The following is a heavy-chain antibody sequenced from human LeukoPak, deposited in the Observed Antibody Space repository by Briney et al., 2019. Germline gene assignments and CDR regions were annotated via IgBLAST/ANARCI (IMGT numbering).Heavy chain of an antibody. CDR1: GFTVSSNY. D-gene: IGHD3-10*01. V-gene: IGHV3-53*01. Sequence: GGSLRLSCAASGFTVSSNYMSWVRQAPGKGLEWVSVIYSGGSTYYADSVKGRFTISRDNSKNTLYLQMNSLRAEDTAVYYCARDSVVRGVFDYWGQGTLVTVSS. CDR2: IYSGGST. J-gene: IGHJ4*02. CDR3: ARDSVVRGVFDY.